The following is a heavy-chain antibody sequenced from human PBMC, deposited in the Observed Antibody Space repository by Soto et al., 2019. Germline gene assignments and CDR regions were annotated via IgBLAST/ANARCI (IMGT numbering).Heavy chain of an antibody. CDR3: AKDRSNDYGDRRPYLGAFDI. Sequence: GGSLRLSCAASGFTFSSYAMSWVRQAPGKGLEWVSAISGSGGSTYYADSVKGRFTISRDNSKNTLYLQMNSLRAEDTAVYYCAKDRSNDYGDRRPYLGAFDIWGQGTMVTVSS. CDR2: ISGSGGST. V-gene: IGHV3-23*01. CDR1: GFTFSSYA. J-gene: IGHJ3*02. D-gene: IGHD4-17*01.